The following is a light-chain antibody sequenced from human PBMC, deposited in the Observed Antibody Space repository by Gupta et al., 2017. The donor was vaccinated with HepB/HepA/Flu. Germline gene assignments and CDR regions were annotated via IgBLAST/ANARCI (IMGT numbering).Light chain of an antibody. V-gene: IGKV1-39*01. CDR3: QQSYSTPLT. CDR1: QSISSY. Sequence: DIQMTQSPSSLSASVGDRVTITCRASQSISSYLNWYHQKPGKAPKLLIYAASNLQSGVPSRFSGSGSGTGFTLTISSLQPEDFATYYCQQSYSTPLTFGGGTKVEIK. J-gene: IGKJ4*01. CDR2: AAS.